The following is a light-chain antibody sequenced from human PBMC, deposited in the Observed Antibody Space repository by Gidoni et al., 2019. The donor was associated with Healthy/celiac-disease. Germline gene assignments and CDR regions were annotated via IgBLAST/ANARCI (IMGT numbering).Light chain of an antibody. Sequence: QSVLTPPPSVSGAPGHRVTISCTGSSSNSGAGYDVHWYQQLPGTAPKLLIYGNSNRPSGVPDRFSGSKSGTSASLAITGLQAEDEADYYCQSYDSSLSGSHVVFGGGTKLTVL. CDR3: QSYDSSLSGSHVV. CDR1: SSNSGAGYD. V-gene: IGLV1-40*01. J-gene: IGLJ2*01. CDR2: GNS.